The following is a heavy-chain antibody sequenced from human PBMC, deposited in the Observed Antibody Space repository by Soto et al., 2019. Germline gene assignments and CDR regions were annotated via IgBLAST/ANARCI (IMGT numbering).Heavy chain of an antibody. CDR2: ISSSSSTI. CDR1: GFTFSSYS. J-gene: IGHJ6*02. Sequence: EVQLVESGGGLVQPGGSLRLSCAASGFTFSSYSMNWVRQAPGKGLEWVSYISSSSSTIYYADSVKGRFTISRDNAKNSLYLQMNSLRDEDTAVYYCARDTRWAFWSGSMDVWGQGTTVTVSS. V-gene: IGHV3-48*02. CDR3: ARDTRWAFWSGSMDV. D-gene: IGHD3-3*01.